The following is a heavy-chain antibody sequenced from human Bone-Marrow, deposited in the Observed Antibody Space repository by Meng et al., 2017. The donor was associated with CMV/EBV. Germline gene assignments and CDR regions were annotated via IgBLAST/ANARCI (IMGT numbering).Heavy chain of an antibody. J-gene: IGHJ4*02. CDR2: IYTTEST. CDR3: ARGLTVLDY. Sequence: LSLTCTVSGVSISTYSWSWFRRSAGKGLEWIGRIYTTESTNSNPSLRSRVTMSVDTSKKQFSLRLSSVTAADTAVYYCARGLTVLDYWGQGTLVTVSS. CDR1: GVSISTYS. V-gene: IGHV4-4*07. D-gene: IGHD4-17*01.